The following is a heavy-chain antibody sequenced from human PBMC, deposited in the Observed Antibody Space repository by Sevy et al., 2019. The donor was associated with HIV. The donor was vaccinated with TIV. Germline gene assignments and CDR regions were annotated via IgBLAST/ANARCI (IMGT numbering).Heavy chain of an antibody. V-gene: IGHV3-23*01. CDR1: GFTFSSYA. J-gene: IGHJ4*02. CDR3: ANGRAAGIFDY. CDR2: ISGSGGST. Sequence: GGSLRLSCAASGFTFSSYAMRWVRQAPGKGLEWVSAISGSGGSTYYADSVKGRFTISRDNSKNTLYLQMNSLRAEDTAVYYCANGRAAGIFDYWGQGTLVTVSS. D-gene: IGHD6-13*01.